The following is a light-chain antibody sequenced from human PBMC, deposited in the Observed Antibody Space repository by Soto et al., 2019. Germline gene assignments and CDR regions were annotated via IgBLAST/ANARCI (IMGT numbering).Light chain of an antibody. Sequence: QSALTQPASVSGSPGQSITISCTGTSSDVGGYKYVSWYQHHPGKAPKLMIYEVSNRPSGVSSRFSGSKSGNMASLTISGLQAEDEADYYCRSYTSRSPCVFGTGTKLTVL. CDR3: RSYTSRSPCV. CDR1: SSDVGGYKY. CDR2: EVS. J-gene: IGLJ1*01. V-gene: IGLV2-14*01.